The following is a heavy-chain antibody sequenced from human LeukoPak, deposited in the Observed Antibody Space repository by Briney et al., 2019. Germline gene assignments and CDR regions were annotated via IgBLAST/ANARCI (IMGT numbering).Heavy chain of an antibody. CDR2: ISSSSSYI. V-gene: IGHV3-21*01. D-gene: IGHD3-16*02. J-gene: IGHJ5*02. CDR1: GFTFSSYS. Sequence: GGSLRLSCAASGFTFSSYSMNWVRQAPGKGLEWVSSISSSSSYIYYADSVKGRFTISRDNAKNSLYLQMNSLRAEDTAVYYCARDRWAADKLIVTGANWFDPWGQGTLVTVSS. CDR3: ARDRWAADKLIVTGANWFDP.